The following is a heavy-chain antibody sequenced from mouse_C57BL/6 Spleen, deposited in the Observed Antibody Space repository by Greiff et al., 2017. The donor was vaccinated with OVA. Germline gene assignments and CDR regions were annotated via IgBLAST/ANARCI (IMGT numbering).Heavy chain of an antibody. Sequence: QVTLKESGPGILQPSQTLSLTCSFSGFSLSTFGMGVGWIRQPSGKGLEWLANIWWDDAKYYNPALKSRLTISKDTSKNQVFLKIANVDTADTATYYGARAYDYDENLLAYWGQGTLVTVSA. D-gene: IGHD2-4*01. CDR3: ARAYDYDENLLAY. V-gene: IGHV8-8*01. CDR1: GFSLSTFGMG. CDR2: IWWDDAK. J-gene: IGHJ3*01.